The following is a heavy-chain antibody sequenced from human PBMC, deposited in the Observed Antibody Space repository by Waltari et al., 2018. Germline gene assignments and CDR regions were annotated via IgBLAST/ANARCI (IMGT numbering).Heavy chain of an antibody. V-gene: IGHV1-69*13. CDR3: AREGPSYSSSWLVDY. J-gene: IGHJ4*02. Sequence: QVQLVQSGAEVKKPGSSVKVSCKDSGGTFSSYAISWVRTAPGQGLEWMGGIIPSCGTANYAQKFQGRGTITADESTSTAYMELSSLRSEDTAVYYGAREGPSYSSSWLVDYWGQGTLVTVSS. CDR1: GGTFSSYA. D-gene: IGHD6-13*01. CDR2: IIPSCGTA.